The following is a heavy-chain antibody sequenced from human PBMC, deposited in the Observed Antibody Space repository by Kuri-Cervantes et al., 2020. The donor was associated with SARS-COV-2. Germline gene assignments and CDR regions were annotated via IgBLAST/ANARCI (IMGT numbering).Heavy chain of an antibody. D-gene: IGHD6-13*01. Sequence: SETLSLTCTVSGGSVSSGSHYWSWIRQPPGKGLEWIGYIYYSGSTKYNPSLKSRVTMSVDTSKNQFSLKLNSVTPADTAVYYCARGRTSSSWGQGTLVTVSS. CDR2: IYYSGST. V-gene: IGHV4-61*01. CDR3: ARGRTSSS. CDR1: GGSVSSGSHY. J-gene: IGHJ4*02.